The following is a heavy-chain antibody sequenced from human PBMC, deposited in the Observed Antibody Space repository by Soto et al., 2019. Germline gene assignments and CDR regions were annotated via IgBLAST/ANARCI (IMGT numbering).Heavy chain of an antibody. CDR1: GFTFDDYA. Sequence: GGSLRLSCAASGFTFDDYAMHWVRQAPGKGLEWVSGISWNSGSIGYADSVKGRFTISRDNAKNSLYLQMNSLRAEDTALYYCAKDMTAATIVGSPIPDYWGQGTLVTVSS. J-gene: IGHJ4*02. D-gene: IGHD5-12*01. CDR3: AKDMTAATIVGSPIPDY. V-gene: IGHV3-9*01. CDR2: ISWNSGSI.